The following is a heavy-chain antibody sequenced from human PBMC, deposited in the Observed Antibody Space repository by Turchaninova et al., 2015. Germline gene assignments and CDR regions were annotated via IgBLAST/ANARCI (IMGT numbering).Heavy chain of an antibody. CDR1: GGSISTTPYY. V-gene: IGHV4-39*01. Sequence: QLQLQESGPGLVKPSETLSLPCPFSGGSISTTPYYWGWTRQPPGKGLEWIGSIHYTGSTYYNPSLKSRVTISIDTSKNQFSLKLTSVTAADTAVYYCARVDSWYRSWFDPWGQGTLVTVSS. CDR3: ARVDSWYRSWFDP. J-gene: IGHJ5*02. CDR2: IHYTGST. D-gene: IGHD6-13*01.